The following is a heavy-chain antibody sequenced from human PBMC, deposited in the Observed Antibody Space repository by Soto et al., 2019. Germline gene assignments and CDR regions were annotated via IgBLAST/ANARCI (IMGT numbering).Heavy chain of an antibody. J-gene: IGHJ4*02. CDR2: IRENGSGE. CDR1: GFTFSSYW. V-gene: IGHV3-7*01. D-gene: IGHD6-6*01. CDR3: ARGLSHLAARAEGVYFDY. Sequence: EVQLVESGGGLVQPGGSLRLSCAASGFTFSSYWMSWVRQAPGKGLEWVANIRENGSGEFYVDSLKGRFTISRDNAKNSLFLHMSSLSAEDTAVYYCARGLSHLAARAEGVYFDYWGQGTLVTVSS.